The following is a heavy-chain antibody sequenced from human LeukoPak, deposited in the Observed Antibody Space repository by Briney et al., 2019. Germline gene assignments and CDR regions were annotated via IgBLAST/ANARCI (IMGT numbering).Heavy chain of an antibody. CDR3: ARHVGDDSSWYRWFDP. Sequence: PSETLTLTCTVSGFTISSSNYNWGRIPQPPGKGLVWVGSIYYSGCTYYSPSLKSRVTISVYTSKSQFSLKLTSVTAADTAVYYCARHVGDDSSWYRWFDPWGQGTLVTVSS. CDR1: GFTISSSNYN. V-gene: IGHV4-39*01. D-gene: IGHD6-13*01. CDR2: IYYSGCT. J-gene: IGHJ5*02.